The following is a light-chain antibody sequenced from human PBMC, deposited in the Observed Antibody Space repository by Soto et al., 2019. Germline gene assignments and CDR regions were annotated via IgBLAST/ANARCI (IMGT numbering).Light chain of an antibody. V-gene: IGLV2-11*01. J-gene: IGLJ2*01. CDR2: HVV. Sequence: QSVLTQPRSVSGSPGQSVTISCTGTTSDVGGYEYVSWYQQYPGKAPKLLIYHVVQRPSGVPDRFSGSKSGTTASLTVSGLQAEDEADYYCTSYAGSNNFVVFGGGTKVTVL. CDR1: TSDVGGYEY. CDR3: TSYAGSNNFVV.